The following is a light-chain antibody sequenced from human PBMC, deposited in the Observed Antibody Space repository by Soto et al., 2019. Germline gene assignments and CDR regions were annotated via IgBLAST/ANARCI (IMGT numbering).Light chain of an antibody. V-gene: IGKV3-15*01. J-gene: IGKJ1*01. CDR1: QSVSSD. CDR3: QQYNTWHPKMA. CDR2: EAS. Sequence: VLTQSPATLSLFPGETATLSCRASQSVSSDLAWYQQKPGQAPRLLIYEASTRATGIPARFRGSGSGTEFRLTISSLQSEDFATYYCQQYNTWHPKMAFGRGTKVEIK.